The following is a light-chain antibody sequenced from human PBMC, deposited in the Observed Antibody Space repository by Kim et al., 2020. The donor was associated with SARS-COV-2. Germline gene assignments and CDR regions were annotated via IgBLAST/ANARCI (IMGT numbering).Light chain of an antibody. CDR3: QVWDSSSDHVV. CDR2: YDS. V-gene: IGLV3-21*04. CDR1: NIGSKS. Sequence: SSYLTQPPSVSVAPGKTARITCGGNNIGSKSVHWYQQKPGQAPVLVIYYDSDRPSGIPERFSGSNSGNTATLTISRVEAGDEADYYCQVWDSSSDHVVFGGGTKLTVL. J-gene: IGLJ2*01.